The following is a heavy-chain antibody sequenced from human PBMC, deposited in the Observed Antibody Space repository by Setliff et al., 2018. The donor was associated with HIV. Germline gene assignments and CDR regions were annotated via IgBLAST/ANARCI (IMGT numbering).Heavy chain of an antibody. D-gene: IGHD6-13*01. CDR2: IHYSGHT. J-gene: IGHJ4*02. CDR1: GGSIRTGAYH. Sequence: SETLSLTCTVSGGSIRTGAYHWTWIRQPPGKGLEWIGHIHYSGHTKSNPSLTSRLIMSIDTSKRQFSLKLTSVTAADTAVYYCARAGSAGKFRAIAHWGQGTLVTVSS. V-gene: IGHV4-61*08. CDR3: ARAGSAGKFRAIAH.